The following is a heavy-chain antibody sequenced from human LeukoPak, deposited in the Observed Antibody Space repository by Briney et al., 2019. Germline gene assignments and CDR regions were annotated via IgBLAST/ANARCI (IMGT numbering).Heavy chain of an antibody. Sequence: GGSLRLSCAASGFTFSRYAMNWVRQAPGKGLEWVSSISTTSSSSYIHYADSMKGRFTISRDNAKSSLYLQMDSLRAEDTAVYYCARVMAGYSYMDVWGKGTTVTVSS. CDR2: ISTTSSSSYI. D-gene: IGHD3-10*01. CDR3: ARVMAGYSYMDV. J-gene: IGHJ6*03. CDR1: GFTFSRYA. V-gene: IGHV3-21*01.